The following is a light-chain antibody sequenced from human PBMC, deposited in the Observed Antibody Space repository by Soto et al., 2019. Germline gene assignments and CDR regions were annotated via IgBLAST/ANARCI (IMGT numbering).Light chain of an antibody. V-gene: IGKV3-15*01. CDR1: QSVSAN. Sequence: EIVLTQSTATLSGSTGERDTLSCRASQSVSANLAWYQHKPGQAPRLLIYGASTRATGIPARFSGSGTGTDFTLTISSLQSEDFAVYYCQQYSKWPTFGRGTKGDIK. CDR3: QQYSKWPT. CDR2: GAS. J-gene: IGKJ1*01.